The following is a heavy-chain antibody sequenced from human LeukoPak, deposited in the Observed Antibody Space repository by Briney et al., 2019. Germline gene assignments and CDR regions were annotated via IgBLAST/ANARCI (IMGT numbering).Heavy chain of an antibody. Sequence: SGPTLVKPTQTLTLTCTFSGFSLSTSGVGVGWIRQPPGKALEWLALIYWDDDKRYSPSLKSRLTITKDTSKNQVVLTMTNMDPVDTVTYYCAHTSYYYGSGSQDFDYWGQGTLVTVPS. CDR1: GFSLSTSGVG. CDR3: AHTSYYYGSGSQDFDY. J-gene: IGHJ4*02. CDR2: IYWDDDK. V-gene: IGHV2-5*02. D-gene: IGHD3-10*01.